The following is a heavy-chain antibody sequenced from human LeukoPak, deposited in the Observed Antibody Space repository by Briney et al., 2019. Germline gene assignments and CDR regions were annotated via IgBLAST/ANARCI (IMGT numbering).Heavy chain of an antibody. V-gene: IGHV4-39*01. CDR2: VYYSGST. CDR1: GDSISSNSYY. CDR3: ARHGFVVIPAAFDY. J-gene: IGHJ4*02. D-gene: IGHD2-2*01. Sequence: SETLSLTRTVSGDSISSNSYYWIWIRQPPGKGLEWIGSVYYSGSTYYNPSLKSRVTISIDTSKNQFSLKLNSVTAADTAVYYCARHGFVVIPAAFDYWGQGTLVTVSS.